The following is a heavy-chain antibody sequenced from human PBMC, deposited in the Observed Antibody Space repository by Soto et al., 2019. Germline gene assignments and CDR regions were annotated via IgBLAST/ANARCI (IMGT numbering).Heavy chain of an antibody. V-gene: IGHV3-33*01. CDR1: GFTFSSYG. CDR3: ARDGYCSAGSCYSVDYYYYYYMDV. CDR2: IWYDGSYK. D-gene: IGHD2-15*01. J-gene: IGHJ6*03. Sequence: GGSLRLSCAASGFTFSSYGMHWVHQAPGKGLEWVAVIWYDGSYKYYAESVKGRFTNSRDNPKNTLYLQMNSLRAEDTAVYYCARDGYCSAGSCYSVDYYYYYYMDVWGKGTTVTVSS.